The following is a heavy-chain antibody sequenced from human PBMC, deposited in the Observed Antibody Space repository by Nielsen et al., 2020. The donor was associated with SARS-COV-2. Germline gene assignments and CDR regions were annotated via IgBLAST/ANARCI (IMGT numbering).Heavy chain of an antibody. Sequence: ASVKVSCKASGYTFTSYGISWVRQAPGQGLEWMGWISAYNGNTNYAQKLQGRVTMTTDTSTSTAYMELRSLRSDDTAVYYCARRVPPYYYYYYMDVWGKGTTVTVSS. CDR2: ISAYNGNT. V-gene: IGHV1-18*04. J-gene: IGHJ6*03. CDR1: GYTFTSYG. CDR3: ARRVPPYYYYYYMDV.